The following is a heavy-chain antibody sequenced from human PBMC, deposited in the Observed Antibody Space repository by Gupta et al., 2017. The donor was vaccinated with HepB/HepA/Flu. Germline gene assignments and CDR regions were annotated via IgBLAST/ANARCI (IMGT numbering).Heavy chain of an antibody. Sequence: QVQLVQSGAEVQKPGASVKVSCKTFGYTFPGYYIHWVRQAPGQGLEWMGWINPDSGGTKYPQKFQGWVAMTRDTSITTAYMELTNLKLDDTAVYYCALHYYGSGTYYKPSFAMDVWGQGTSVTVSS. D-gene: IGHD3-10*01. CDR2: INPDSGGT. CDR3: ALHYYGSGTYYKPSFAMDV. CDR1: GYTFPGYY. V-gene: IGHV1-2*04. J-gene: IGHJ6*02.